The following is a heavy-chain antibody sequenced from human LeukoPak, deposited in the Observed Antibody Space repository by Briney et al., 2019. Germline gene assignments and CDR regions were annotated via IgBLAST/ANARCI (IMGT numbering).Heavy chain of an antibody. V-gene: IGHV4-4*02. CDR2: IYHTGST. J-gene: IGHJ4*02. CDR1: GGSISSNNW. Sequence: SGTLSLTCAVSGGSISSNNWWSWVRQPPGKGLEWIGEIYHTGSTDYNPSLESRVTMSVDKSKNQFSLKLTSVTAADTAVYYCARLSGSQTTPYWGQGTLVTVSS. D-gene: IGHD1-26*01. CDR3: ARLSGSQTTPY.